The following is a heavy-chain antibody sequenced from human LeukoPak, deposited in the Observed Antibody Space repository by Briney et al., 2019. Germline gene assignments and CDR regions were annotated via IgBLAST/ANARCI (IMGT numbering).Heavy chain of an antibody. CDR2: ISGSGGST. V-gene: IGHV3-23*01. J-gene: IGHJ4*02. Sequence: GSLRLSCAASGFTFSSYAMSWVRQAPGKGLEWVSAISGSGGSTYYADSVKGRFTISRDNSKNTLYLQMNSLRAEDTAVYYCAKRFYCSSTSCSRRSFDYWGQGTLVTVSS. CDR3: AKRFYCSSTSCSRRSFDY. D-gene: IGHD2-2*01. CDR1: GFTFSSYA.